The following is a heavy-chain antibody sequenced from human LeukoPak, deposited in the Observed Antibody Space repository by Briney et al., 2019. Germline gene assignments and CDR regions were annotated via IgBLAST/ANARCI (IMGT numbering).Heavy chain of an antibody. J-gene: IGHJ3*02. CDR1: GFTFSSYE. V-gene: IGHV3-53*01. CDR2: IYSGGST. CDR3: ARGGSYLSAFDI. Sequence: GGSLRLSCAASGFTFSSYEMNWVRQAPGRVLEWVSIIYSGGSTFYADSVKGRFTISRDNSKNALYLQMNSLRAEDTAVYYCARGGSYLSAFDIWGQGTMVTVSS. D-gene: IGHD1-26*01.